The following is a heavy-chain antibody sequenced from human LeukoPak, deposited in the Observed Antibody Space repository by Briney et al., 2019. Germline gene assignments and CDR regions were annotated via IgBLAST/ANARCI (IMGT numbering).Heavy chain of an antibody. D-gene: IGHD3-16*01. Sequence: PGGSLRLSCAASGFTFSSYSMNWVRQAPGKGLEWVANIKQDGSEKYYADSVKGRFTISRDNAKNSLYLQMNSLRAEDTAVYYCARDGYYDYVWGTGFDYWGQGTLVTVSS. CDR3: ARDGYYDYVWGTGFDY. CDR1: GFTFSSYS. CDR2: IKQDGSEK. J-gene: IGHJ4*02. V-gene: IGHV3-7*03.